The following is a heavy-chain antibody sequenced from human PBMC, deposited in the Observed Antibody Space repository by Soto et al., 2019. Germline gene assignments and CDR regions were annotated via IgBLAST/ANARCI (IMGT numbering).Heavy chain of an antibody. V-gene: IGHV4-39*07. J-gene: IGHJ4*02. Sequence: LSETLSLTCTVSGGSISSSSYYWGWIRQPPGKGLEWIGSIYYSGSTYYNPSLKSRVTISVDRSKNQFSLKLSSVTAADTAVYYCARGMTTVTTFDYWGQGTLVTVS. CDR3: ARGMTTVTTFDY. CDR2: IYYSGST. D-gene: IGHD4-17*01. CDR1: GGSISSSSYY.